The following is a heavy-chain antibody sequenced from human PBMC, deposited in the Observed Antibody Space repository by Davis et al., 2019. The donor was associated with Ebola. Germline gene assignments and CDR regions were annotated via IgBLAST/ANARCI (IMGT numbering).Heavy chain of an antibody. Sequence: GESLKISCAASGFTFSSYAMSWVRQAPGKGLEWVSAISGSGGSTYYADSVKGRFTISRDNAKNSLYLQMNSLRAEDTAVYYCAKDDIVYYGSGSYVGRKSRLYYGMDVWGQGTTVTVSS. J-gene: IGHJ6*02. CDR2: ISGSGGST. D-gene: IGHD3-10*01. CDR1: GFTFSSYA. CDR3: AKDDIVYYGSGSYVGRKSRLYYGMDV. V-gene: IGHV3-23*01.